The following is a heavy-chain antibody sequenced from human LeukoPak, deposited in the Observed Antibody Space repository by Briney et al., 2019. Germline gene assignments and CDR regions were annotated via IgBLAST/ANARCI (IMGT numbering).Heavy chain of an antibody. D-gene: IGHD3-10*01. V-gene: IGHV3-21*01. Sequence: GGSLRLSCAASGFTFSSYTMNWGRQAPGKGLEWVSFISSSSSNIYSADSVKGRFTISRDNAKNSLYLQMNSLRAEDTAVYYCARDAYYGSGSYYDYWGQGTLVTVSS. J-gene: IGHJ4*02. CDR2: ISSSSSNI. CDR3: ARDAYYGSGSYYDY. CDR1: GFTFSSYT.